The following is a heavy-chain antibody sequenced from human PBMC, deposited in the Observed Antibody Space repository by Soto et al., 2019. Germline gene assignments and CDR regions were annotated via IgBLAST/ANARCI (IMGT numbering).Heavy chain of an antibody. CDR3: ARLGSTVTCDF. Sequence: EVQLVESGGGLVQPGGSLRLSCAASGFTFSRSWMSWVRQAPGKGLEWVANIKPDGSEKNYVDTVKGRVTISRDNAKNSLYLQMNSLRAEDTAVYYCARLGSTVTCDFWGQGSLVIVSS. V-gene: IGHV3-7*04. CDR2: IKPDGSEK. D-gene: IGHD4-17*01. J-gene: IGHJ4*02. CDR1: GFTFSRSW.